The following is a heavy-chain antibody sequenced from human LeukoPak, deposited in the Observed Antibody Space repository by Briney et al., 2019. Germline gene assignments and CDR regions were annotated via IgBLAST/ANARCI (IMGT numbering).Heavy chain of an antibody. CDR3: AKDSATTVTSVDY. Sequence: GGSLRLSCAASGFTFSSYAMTWVRQAPGKGLEWVSGISGSGATTYHADSVKGRFTISRDNSNNTLYLQMNSLRAEDTAAYYCAKDSATTVTSVDYWGQGTLVTVSS. CDR1: GFTFSSYA. J-gene: IGHJ4*02. V-gene: IGHV3-23*01. D-gene: IGHD4-17*01. CDR2: ISGSGATT.